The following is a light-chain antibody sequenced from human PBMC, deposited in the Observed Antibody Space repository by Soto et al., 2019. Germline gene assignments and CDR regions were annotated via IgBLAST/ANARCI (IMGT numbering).Light chain of an antibody. CDR3: MQTLQSPPLP. CDR2: LGS. V-gene: IGKV2-28*01. J-gene: IGKJ4*01. Sequence: DIMMTQSPLSLPVTPGEPASISCRSSQSLLHSNGYNYFDWYLQRPGQSPQLLIYLGSNRASGAPDRFSGRGSGREFTLKISRMEPEYVGIYYCMQTLQSPPLPFGGGTKVEIK. CDR1: QSLLHSNGYNY.